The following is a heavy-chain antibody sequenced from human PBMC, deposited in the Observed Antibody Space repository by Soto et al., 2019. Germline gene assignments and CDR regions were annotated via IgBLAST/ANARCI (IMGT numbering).Heavy chain of an antibody. CDR2: ISYEGSNK. Sequence: GGSLRLSCAASGFTFSSYAMHWVRQAPGKGLEWVAVISYEGSNKYYAGSLKGRFTISRDNSKNTLYLQMTSLRAEDTAVYYCARDNSAGHSDYYYGMDVWGQGTTVTVSS. CDR1: GFTFSSYA. CDR3: ARDNSAGHSDYYYGMDV. D-gene: IGHD3-10*01. J-gene: IGHJ6*02. V-gene: IGHV3-30-3*01.